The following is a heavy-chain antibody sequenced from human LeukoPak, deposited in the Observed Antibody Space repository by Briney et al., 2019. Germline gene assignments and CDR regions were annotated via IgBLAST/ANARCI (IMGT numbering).Heavy chain of an antibody. CDR1: GFTVSSNY. Sequence: GGSLRLSCAASGFTVSSNYMNWVRQAPGKGLEWVSAISGSGDSTYYADSVKGRFTISRDNSQNTLYLQMNSLGAEDTAIYYCAKDRIASPPQGRFDPWGQGTLVTVSS. D-gene: IGHD6-6*01. V-gene: IGHV3-23*01. CDR3: AKDRIASPPQGRFDP. CDR2: ISGSGDST. J-gene: IGHJ5*02.